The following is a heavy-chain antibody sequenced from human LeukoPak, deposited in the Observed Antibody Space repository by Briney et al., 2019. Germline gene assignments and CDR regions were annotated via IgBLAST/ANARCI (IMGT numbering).Heavy chain of an antibody. Sequence: PSETLSLTCDVSGASMRNYYWSWVRQPPGKGLDWIGYMHHSGSSIYNRSLKSRVVISVDTSKNQVSLRLASVTAADTATYYRAGDEIRVATIRHWGQGTLATVSS. CDR3: AGDEIRVATIRH. D-gene: IGHD5-12*01. CDR2: MHHSGSS. V-gene: IGHV4-59*01. J-gene: IGHJ1*01. CDR1: GASMRNYY.